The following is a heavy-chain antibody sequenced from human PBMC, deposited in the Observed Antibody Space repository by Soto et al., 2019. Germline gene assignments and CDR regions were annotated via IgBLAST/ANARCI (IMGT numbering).Heavy chain of an antibody. CDR2: MNPNSGNT. J-gene: IGHJ5*02. V-gene: IGHV1-8*01. CDR1: GYTFTIYD. Sequence: ASVKVSCKASGYTFTIYDINWVRQATGQGLEWMGWMNPNSGNTGYAQKFQGRVTMTRNTSISTAYMELSSLRSEDTAVYYCARGPIVVVPAATNWFDPWGQGTLVTVSS. D-gene: IGHD2-2*01. CDR3: ARGPIVVVPAATNWFDP.